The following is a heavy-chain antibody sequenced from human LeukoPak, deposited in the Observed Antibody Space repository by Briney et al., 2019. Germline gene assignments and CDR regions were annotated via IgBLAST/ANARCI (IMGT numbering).Heavy chain of an antibody. CDR3: ATPERSPTYYYDSSGYYSFDY. Sequence: GASVKVSCKVSGYTLTELSMHWVRQAPGKGLEWMGGFDPEDGETIYAQKFQGRVTMTEDTSTDAAYIELSSLRSEDTAVYYCATPERSPTYYYDSSGYYSFDYWGEGTLVTVSS. CDR2: FDPEDGET. J-gene: IGHJ4*02. CDR1: GYTLTELS. V-gene: IGHV1-24*01. D-gene: IGHD3-22*01.